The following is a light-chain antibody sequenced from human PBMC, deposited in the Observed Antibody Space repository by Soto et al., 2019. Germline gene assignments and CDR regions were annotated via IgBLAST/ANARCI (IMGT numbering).Light chain of an antibody. CDR3: QQYKNWLALT. V-gene: IGKV3-15*01. CDR1: QRLSSN. Sequence: EIVMTQSPATLSVSPGERATLSGRASQRLSSNLAWYQQKPGQAPRLLIYGVSTRATGVPARFSGSGSGTEFTLTISSLQSEDSAVYYCQQYKNWLALTFGGGTKVEIK. CDR2: GVS. J-gene: IGKJ4*01.